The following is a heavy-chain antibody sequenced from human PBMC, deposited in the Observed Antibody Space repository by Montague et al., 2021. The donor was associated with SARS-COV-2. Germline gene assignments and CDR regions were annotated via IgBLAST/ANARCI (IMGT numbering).Heavy chain of an antibody. D-gene: IGHD3-10*01. Sequence: SLRLSCAASGLTFSSYWMSWVRQAPGKGLEWVANIKQDGSEKYYVDSVKGRFTISRDNAKNSLYLQMNSLRAEDTAVYYCARVGLGITMVQGAHYYYYGMDVWGQGTTVTVSS. CDR2: IKQDGSEK. CDR1: GLTFSSYW. J-gene: IGHJ6*02. V-gene: IGHV3-7*03. CDR3: ARVGLGITMVQGAHYYYYGMDV.